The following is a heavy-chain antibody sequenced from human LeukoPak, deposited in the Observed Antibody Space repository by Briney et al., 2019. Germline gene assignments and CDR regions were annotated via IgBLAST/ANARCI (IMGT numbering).Heavy chain of an antibody. CDR3: ARFGSVCLDY. CDR2: INHSGST. J-gene: IGHJ4*02. D-gene: IGHD2-8*01. CDR1: GGSFSGYY. V-gene: IGHV4-34*01. Sequence: NPSETLSLTCAVYGGSFSGYYWSWIRQPPGKGLEWIGEINHSGSTNYNPSLKSRVTISVDTSKNQFSLKLSSVTAADTAVYYCARFGSVCLDYWGQGTLVTVSS.